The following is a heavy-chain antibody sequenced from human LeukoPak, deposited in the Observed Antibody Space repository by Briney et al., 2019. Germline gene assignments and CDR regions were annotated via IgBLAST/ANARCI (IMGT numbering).Heavy chain of an antibody. D-gene: IGHD6-19*01. Sequence: GGSLRLSCAASGFTVSNTYMSWVRQAPGKGLEWVSTITGSGDTTYYADSVKGRFTISRDNSKTSLYLQMNSLTVEDTAVYYCAKGSAVADLHFDYWGQGTLVTVSS. CDR1: GFTVSNTY. J-gene: IGHJ4*02. CDR2: ITGSGDTT. CDR3: AKGSAVADLHFDY. V-gene: IGHV3-23*01.